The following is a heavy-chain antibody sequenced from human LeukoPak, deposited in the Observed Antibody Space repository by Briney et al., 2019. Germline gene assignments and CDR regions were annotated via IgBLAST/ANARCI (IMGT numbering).Heavy chain of an antibody. J-gene: IGHJ4*02. Sequence: SETLSLTCAVYGGSFSGYYWSWIRQPPGKGLEWIGEINHSGSTNYNPSLKSRVTISVDTSENQFSLKLSSVTAADTAVYYCAKVSGDYGGFDYWGQGTLVTVSS. D-gene: IGHD4-17*01. CDR2: INHSGST. V-gene: IGHV4-34*01. CDR1: GGSFSGYY. CDR3: AKVSGDYGGFDY.